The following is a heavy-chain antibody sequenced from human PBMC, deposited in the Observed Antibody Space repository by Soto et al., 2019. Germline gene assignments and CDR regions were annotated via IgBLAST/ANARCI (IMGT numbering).Heavy chain of an antibody. CDR2: INPNSGGT. V-gene: IGHV1-2*04. J-gene: IGHJ4*02. CDR1: GYTFTGYY. CDR3: AILGGERGYCSGGSCPFDY. Sequence: QVQLVQSGAEVKKPGASVKVSCKASGYTFTGYYMHWVRQAPGQGLEWMGWINPNSGGTKYAQKFQGWVTMTRDTSISTAYMELSRLRSDDTAVYYCAILGGERGYCSGGSCPFDYWGQGTLVPVSS. D-gene: IGHD2-15*01.